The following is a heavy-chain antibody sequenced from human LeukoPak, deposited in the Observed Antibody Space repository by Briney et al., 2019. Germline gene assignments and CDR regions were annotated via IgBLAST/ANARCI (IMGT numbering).Heavy chain of an antibody. CDR3: ARDLSGMDV. Sequence: PSETLSLTCTVSGXSISSSTYYWGWIRQPPGKGLEWIGSIYYTGSTDYNPSLKSRVTISLDKSKNQFSLKLTSVTAADTAVYYCARDLSGMDVWGQGTTVTVSS. CDR2: IYYTGST. CDR1: GXSISSSTYY. V-gene: IGHV4-39*07. J-gene: IGHJ6*02.